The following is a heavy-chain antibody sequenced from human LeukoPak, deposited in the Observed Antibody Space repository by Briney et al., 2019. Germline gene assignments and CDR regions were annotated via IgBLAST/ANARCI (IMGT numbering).Heavy chain of an antibody. CDR1: GFTFSSYG. J-gene: IGHJ6*02. CDR2: ISYDGSNK. CDR3: AKNPGGSYSGTMGV. Sequence: GRSLRLSCAASGFTFSSYGMHWVRQAPGKGLEWVAVISYDGSNKYYADSVKGRFTVSRDNSKNTLYLQMNSLRAEDTAVYYCAKNPGGSYSGTMGVWGQGTTVTVSS. V-gene: IGHV3-30*18. D-gene: IGHD1-26*01.